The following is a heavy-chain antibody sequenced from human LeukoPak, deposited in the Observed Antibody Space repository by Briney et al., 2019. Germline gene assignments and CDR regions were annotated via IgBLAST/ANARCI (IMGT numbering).Heavy chain of an antibody. J-gene: IGHJ4*02. CDR2: IYYRGTS. CDR1: GGSISSSNYY. D-gene: IGHD4-17*01. V-gene: IGHV4-39*01. Sequence: SETLSLTCTVSGGSISSSNYYWGWIRQPPGKGLEWIGSIYYRGTSYYNPSLRSRVTISVGTSKNQFSLRLSSVTAADTAVYYCARTTVTPEFDYWGQGSLVTVSS. CDR3: ARTTVTPEFDY.